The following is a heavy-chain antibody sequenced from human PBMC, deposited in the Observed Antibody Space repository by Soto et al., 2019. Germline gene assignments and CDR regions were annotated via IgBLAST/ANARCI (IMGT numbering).Heavy chain of an antibody. J-gene: IGHJ4*02. V-gene: IGHV5-51*01. CDR3: ARHWRVDTDMVDY. D-gene: IGHD5-18*01. CDR1: GYSFTSYW. CDR2: IYPGDSDT. Sequence: GESLKISCKGSGYSFTSYWIGWVRQMPGKGLEWMGIIYPGDSDTRYSPSFQGQVTIAADKSISTAYLQWSSLKASDTAMYHCARHWRVDTDMVDYWGQGTLVTVSS.